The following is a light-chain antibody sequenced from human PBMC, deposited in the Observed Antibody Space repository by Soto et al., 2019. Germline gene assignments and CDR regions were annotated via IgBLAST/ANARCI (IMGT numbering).Light chain of an antibody. J-gene: IGKJ1*01. CDR1: QSINSF. CDR2: GAS. CDR3: QQYGCSPRT. Sequence: EIVLTQSPGTLSLTPGEGATLSCRASQSINSFLAWYQQRRGQAPRLLIHGASNRATGIPDRFSGSGSGTDFTLTISRLDPEDFAVYYCQQYGCSPRTFGQGTKVEVK. V-gene: IGKV3-20*01.